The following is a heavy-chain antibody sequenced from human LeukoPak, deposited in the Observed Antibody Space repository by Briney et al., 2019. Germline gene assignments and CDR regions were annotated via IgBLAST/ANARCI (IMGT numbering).Heavy chain of an antibody. J-gene: IGHJ4*02. CDR3: ARGVGATYGDYFDY. D-gene: IGHD1-26*01. V-gene: IGHV1-2*02. Sequence: ASVKVSCTASGYTFTGYYMHWVRQAPGQGLEWMGWINPNSGGTNYAQKFQGRVTMTRDTSISTAYMELSRLRSDDTAVYYCARGVGATYGDYFDYWGQGTLVTVSS. CDR1: GYTFTGYY. CDR2: INPNSGGT.